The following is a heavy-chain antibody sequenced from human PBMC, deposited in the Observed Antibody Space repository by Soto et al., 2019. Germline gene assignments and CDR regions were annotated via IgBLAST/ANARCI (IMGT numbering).Heavy chain of an antibody. J-gene: IGHJ4*02. CDR1: GYTFTSYY. Sequence: QVQLVQSGAEVKKPGASVKVSCKASGYTFTSYYMHWVRQAPGQGLEWMGIINPSGGSTSYAQKFQGRVTMTRDTSTNTVYMELSSLRSEDTAVYYCARGGSMITFGGVIVIPSGGFDYWGQGTLVTVSS. CDR3: ARGGSMITFGGVIVIPSGGFDY. V-gene: IGHV1-46*03. D-gene: IGHD3-16*02. CDR2: INPSGGST.